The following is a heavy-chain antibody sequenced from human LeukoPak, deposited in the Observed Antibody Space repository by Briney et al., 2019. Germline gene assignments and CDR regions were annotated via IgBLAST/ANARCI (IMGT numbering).Heavy chain of an antibody. CDR1: GGSVSSSNW. J-gene: IGHJ4*02. V-gene: IGHV4-4*02. CDR3: ARGGVIPAD. Sequence: SSETLSLTCAVSGGSVSSSNWWTWVRHPPGKGLEWIGEIYLSGSTNYNPPLKSRVTISIDKSKNQFSLKLSSMTAADTAVYYCARGGVIPADWGQGTLVPVSS. CDR2: IYLSGST. D-gene: IGHD2-2*01.